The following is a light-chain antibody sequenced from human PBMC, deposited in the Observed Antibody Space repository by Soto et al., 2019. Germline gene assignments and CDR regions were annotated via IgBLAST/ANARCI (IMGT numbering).Light chain of an antibody. J-gene: IGKJ2*01. CDR1: QCVKSTY. CDR3: HQYGRFPRHP. V-gene: IGKV3-20*01. CDR2: GAS. Sequence: EIVWTKSPGTLSLSPGERAIISCRASQCVKSTYLAWYQQKPGEAPRLLIYGASSRATGVPNRFSGSGSWPDFTLTIGSLAAEDFAVYYCHQYGRFPRHPCGQGTKLEIK.